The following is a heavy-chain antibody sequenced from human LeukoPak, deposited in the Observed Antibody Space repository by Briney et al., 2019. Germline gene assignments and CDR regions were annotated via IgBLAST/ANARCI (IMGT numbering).Heavy chain of an antibody. Sequence: PGGSLRLSCAASGFTFSSYEMNWVRQAPGKGLEWVSYISSSGSTIYYADSVKGRFTISRDNAKNSLYLQMNSLRAEDTAVYYCARCSGILDYGGNSDPSSAFDIWGQGTMVTVSS. J-gene: IGHJ3*02. CDR1: GFTFSSYE. D-gene: IGHD4-23*01. CDR3: ARCSGILDYGGNSDPSSAFDI. CDR2: ISSSGSTI. V-gene: IGHV3-48*03.